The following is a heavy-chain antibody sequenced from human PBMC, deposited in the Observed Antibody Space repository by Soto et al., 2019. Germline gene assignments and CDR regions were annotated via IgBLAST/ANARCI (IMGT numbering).Heavy chain of an antibody. J-gene: IGHJ6*03. CDR3: AKDTSSSPYYMDV. Sequence: GGSLRLSCAASGFTFSSYSMYWLRHAPGKGLEWVSYISGSTDTTYYADSVKGRFIISRDNSKNMVHLQMNSLRAEDTAVYYCAKDTSSSPYYMDVWGKGTTVTVSS. D-gene: IGHD2-2*01. V-gene: IGHV3-23*01. CDR2: ISGSTDTT. CDR1: GFTFSSYS.